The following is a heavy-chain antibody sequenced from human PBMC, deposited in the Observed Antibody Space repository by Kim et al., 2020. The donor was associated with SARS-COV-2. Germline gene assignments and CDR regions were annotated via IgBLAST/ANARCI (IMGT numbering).Heavy chain of an antibody. CDR3: ARDCVAALAPYYGMDV. J-gene: IGHJ6*02. V-gene: IGHV1-46*01. CDR2: INPSGGST. CDR1: GYTFTSYY. D-gene: IGHD6-6*01. Sequence: ASVKVSCKASGYTFTSYYMHWVRQAPGQGLEWMGIINPSGGSTSYAQKFQGRVTMTRDTSTSTVYMELSSLRSEDTAVYYCARDCVAALAPYYGMDVWGQGTTVTVSS.